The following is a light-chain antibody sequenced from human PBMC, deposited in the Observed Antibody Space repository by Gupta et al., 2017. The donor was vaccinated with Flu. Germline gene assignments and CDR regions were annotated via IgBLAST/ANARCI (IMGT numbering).Light chain of an antibody. CDR2: GAS. CDR3: QQYDVSPPWT. CDR1: QSISSNY. V-gene: IGKV3-20*01. J-gene: IGKJ1*01. Sequence: EIVLTQSPGTLSLSPGERATLSCRASQSISSNYLAWYQHKPGQAPRLLVYGASNRATGITERFSGSASGTDFTLTISRLEPEDFAVYYCQQYDVSPPWTFDQGTKVEIK.